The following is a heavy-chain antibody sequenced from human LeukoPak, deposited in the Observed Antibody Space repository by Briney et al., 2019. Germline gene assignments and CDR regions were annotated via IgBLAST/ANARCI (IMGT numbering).Heavy chain of an antibody. CDR2: INAGNGNT. Sequence: ASVKVSCKASGYTFTSYAMNWVRQAPGQRLEWMGWINAGNGNTKYSQKFQGRVTITRDTSASTAYMELSSLRSDDTAVYYCAREGVAIVTRYYYYGMDVWGQGTTVTVSS. V-gene: IGHV1-3*01. D-gene: IGHD5-12*01. J-gene: IGHJ6*02. CDR1: GYTFTSYA. CDR3: AREGVAIVTRYYYYGMDV.